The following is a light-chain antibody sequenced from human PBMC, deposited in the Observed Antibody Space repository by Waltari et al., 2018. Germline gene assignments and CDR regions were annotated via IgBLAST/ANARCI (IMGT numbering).Light chain of an antibody. CDR1: QSVNNY. CDR3: QQYSSSPLT. V-gene: IGKV3-20*01. J-gene: IGKJ3*01. CDR2: GAS. Sequence: EIVLTQSPGTLSLSPGERATLSCRASQSVNNYLAWFQQKPGQAPRLLIHGASSRATGIPDRISGSGSGTDFTLTISGLEPQDFAVYYCQQYSSSPLTFGPGTKVISN.